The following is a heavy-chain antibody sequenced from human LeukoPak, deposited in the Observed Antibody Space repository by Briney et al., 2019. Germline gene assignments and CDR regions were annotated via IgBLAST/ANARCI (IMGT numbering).Heavy chain of an antibody. V-gene: IGHV3-33*08. CDR2: IWYDGSNK. J-gene: IGHJ4*02. Sequence: GGSLRLSCAASGFTFSSYSMNWVRQTPGKGLEWVAVIWYDGSNKYYADSVKGRFTISRDNSKNTLYLQMNSLRAEDTAVYYCARDGVNYDYVWGSYRPEFFDYWGQGTLVTVSS. CDR1: GFTFSSYS. CDR3: ARDGVNYDYVWGSYRPEFFDY. D-gene: IGHD3-16*02.